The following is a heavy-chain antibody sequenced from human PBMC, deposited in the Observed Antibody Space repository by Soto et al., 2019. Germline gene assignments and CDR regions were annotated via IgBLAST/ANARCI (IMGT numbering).Heavy chain of an antibody. J-gene: IGHJ4*02. CDR1: GFTFSSYG. D-gene: IGHD5-12*01. CDR3: AKSGGDGYNSAPYYFDY. V-gene: IGHV3-30*18. Sequence: QVQLVESGGGVVQPGRSLRLSCAASGFTFSSYGMHWVRQAPGKGLEWVAVISYDGSNKYYADSVKGRFTISRDNSKNTLYLQMKSLRAEDTAVYYCAKSGGDGYNSAPYYFDYWGQGTLVTVSS. CDR2: ISYDGSNK.